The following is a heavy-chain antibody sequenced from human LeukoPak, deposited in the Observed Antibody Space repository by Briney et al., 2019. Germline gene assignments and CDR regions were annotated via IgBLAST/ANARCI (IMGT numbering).Heavy chain of an antibody. D-gene: IGHD3-10*01. J-gene: IGHJ4*02. CDR1: GYTFSDYT. CDR2: INTNTGDP. CDR3: ARSSRGVIGLLDY. Sequence: ASVKVSCKASGYTFSDYTINWVRQAPGQGLEWVGWINTNTGDPIYARGFKGRFVLSVDKSVNTAYLEIASLQTEDNAVYYYARSSRGVIGLLDYWGQGTLVTVSS. V-gene: IGHV7-4-1*01.